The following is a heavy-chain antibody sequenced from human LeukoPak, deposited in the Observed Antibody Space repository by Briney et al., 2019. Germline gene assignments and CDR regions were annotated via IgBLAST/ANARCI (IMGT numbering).Heavy chain of an antibody. CDR3: ARSYYYDSSGYFEPFDY. V-gene: IGHV5-51*01. CDR1: GYSFISYW. D-gene: IGHD3-22*01. Sequence: GESLKISCKGSGYSFISYWIGWVRQMPGKGLEWMGIIYPGDSDTRYSPSFQGQVTISADQSISTAYLQWSSLKDSDTAMYYCARSYYYDSSGYFEPFDYWGQGTLVTVSS. J-gene: IGHJ4*02. CDR2: IYPGDSDT.